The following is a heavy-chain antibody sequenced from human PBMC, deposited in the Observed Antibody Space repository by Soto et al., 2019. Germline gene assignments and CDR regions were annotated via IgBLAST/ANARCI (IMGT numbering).Heavy chain of an antibody. V-gene: IGHV3-30-3*01. D-gene: IGHD6-13*01. CDR1: GFTFSSYA. CDR3: ARDTSRIYYYYGMDV. CDR2: ISYDGSNK. J-gene: IGHJ6*02. Sequence: QVQLVESGGGVVQPGRSLRLSCAASGFTFSSYAMHWVRQAPGKGLEWVAVISYDGSNKYYADSVKGRFTISRDNSKNTLYLQMNSLRAEDTAVYYCARDTSRIYYYYGMDVWGQGTTVTVSS.